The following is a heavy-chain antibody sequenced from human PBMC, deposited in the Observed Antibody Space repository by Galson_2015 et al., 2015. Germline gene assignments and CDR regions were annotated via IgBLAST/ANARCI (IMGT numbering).Heavy chain of an antibody. Sequence: SLRLSCAASGFTFSDYYMTWIRLAPGMGLEYVSYMSSSGSTIYYADSVKGRFTISRDNAKNSLYLQMNSLRAEDTAVYYCARNYNFWSGLDYWGQGTLVTVSS. V-gene: IGHV3-11*01. CDR2: MSSSGSTI. CDR1: GFTFSDYY. J-gene: IGHJ4*02. CDR3: ARNYNFWSGLDY. D-gene: IGHD3-3*01.